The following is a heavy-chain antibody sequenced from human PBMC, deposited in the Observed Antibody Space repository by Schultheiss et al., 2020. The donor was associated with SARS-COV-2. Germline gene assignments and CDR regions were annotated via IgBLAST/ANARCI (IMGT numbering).Heavy chain of an antibody. CDR1: GFTFDDYG. D-gene: IGHD3-16*01. V-gene: IGHV3-20*04. CDR3: ARWSITSSYGMDV. J-gene: IGHJ6*02. Sequence: GGSLRLSCAASGFTFDDYGMSWVRQAPGKGLEWVSGINWNGGSTGYADSVKGRFTISRDNAKNSLYLQMNSLRAGDTAVYYCARWSITSSYGMDVWGQGTTVTVSS. CDR2: INWNGGST.